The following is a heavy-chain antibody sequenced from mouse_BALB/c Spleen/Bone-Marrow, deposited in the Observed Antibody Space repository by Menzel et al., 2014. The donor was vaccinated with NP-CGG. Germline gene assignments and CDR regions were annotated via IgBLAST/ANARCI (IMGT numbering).Heavy chain of an antibody. CDR2: IYPGDGDT. D-gene: IGHD2-1*01. V-gene: IGHV1-82*01. CDR1: GYAFSSSW. J-gene: IGHJ2*01. Sequence: QVQLKESGPELVKPGASVKISCKASGYAFSSSWMNWVKQRPGQGLEWIGRIYPGDGDTNYSGKFKGKATLTADKSSSTAYMQLSSLTSVDSAVYFCVRGGNYRFDYWGQGTTPTVSS. CDR3: VRGGNYRFDY.